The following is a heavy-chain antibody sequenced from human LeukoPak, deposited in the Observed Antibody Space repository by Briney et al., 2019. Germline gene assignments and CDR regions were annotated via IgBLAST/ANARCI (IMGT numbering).Heavy chain of an antibody. J-gene: IGHJ4*02. D-gene: IGHD3-10*01. Sequence: PGGSRRLSCAASGFTFSSYSMNWVRQAPGKGLEWVSYISSSGSTIYYANSVKGRFTISRDNAKNSLYLQMNSLRAEDTAVYYCAGSGSFAPIDYWGQGTLVTVSS. V-gene: IGHV3-48*04. CDR3: AGSGSFAPIDY. CDR2: ISSSGSTI. CDR1: GFTFSSYS.